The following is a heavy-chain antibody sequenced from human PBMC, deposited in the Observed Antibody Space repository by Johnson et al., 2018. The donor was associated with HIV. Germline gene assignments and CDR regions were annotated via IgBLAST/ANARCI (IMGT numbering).Heavy chain of an antibody. D-gene: IGHD3-22*01. CDR3: ARGEGITMIVVASGTDAFDI. Sequence: QVQLVESGGGVVQPGRSLRLSCAASGFTFSSYAMHWVRQAPGKGLEWVAVISYDGSNKYYADSVKGRFTISRDNSKNTLYLQMNSLRAEEPAVYYCARGEGITMIVVASGTDAFDIWGQGTMVTVSS. J-gene: IGHJ3*02. V-gene: IGHV3-30-3*01. CDR1: GFTFSSYA. CDR2: ISYDGSNK.